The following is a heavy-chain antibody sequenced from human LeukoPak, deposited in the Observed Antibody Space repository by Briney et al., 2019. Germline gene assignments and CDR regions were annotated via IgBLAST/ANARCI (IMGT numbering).Heavy chain of an antibody. V-gene: IGHV4-39*07. CDR1: GGSISSSSYY. CDR2: IYYSGST. Sequence: SETLSLTCTVSGGSISSSSYYWGWIRQPPGKGLEWIGSIYYSGSTYYNPSLKSRVTISVDTSKNQFSLKLSSVTAADTAVYYCARGPHDSSGYYYDSYYFDYWGQGTLVTVSS. CDR3: ARGPHDSSGYYYDSYYFDY. D-gene: IGHD3-22*01. J-gene: IGHJ4*02.